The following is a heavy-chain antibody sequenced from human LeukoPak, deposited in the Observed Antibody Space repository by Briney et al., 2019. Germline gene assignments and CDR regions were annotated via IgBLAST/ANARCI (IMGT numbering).Heavy chain of an antibody. V-gene: IGHV1-8*01. CDR3: ARGPPPYCSGDSCYSFLYFHH. Sequence: ASVKVSCMASGYTFTSYDIKWVRQATGQGIEWMGWMNPNSGNTGYVQKFQGRVTMTRDPFISTAYLALTTLRPDATAVYFCARGPPPYCSGDSCYSFLYFHHWGQGTLVTVSS. CDR1: GYTFTSYD. CDR2: MNPNSGNT. J-gene: IGHJ1*01. D-gene: IGHD2-15*01.